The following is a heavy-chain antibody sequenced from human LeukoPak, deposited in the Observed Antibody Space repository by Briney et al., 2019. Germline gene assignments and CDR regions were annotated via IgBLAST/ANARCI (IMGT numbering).Heavy chain of an antibody. D-gene: IGHD3-22*01. V-gene: IGHV4-39*07. J-gene: IGHJ4*02. CDR1: GGSISSSSYY. Sequence: PSETLSLTCTVSGGSISSSSYYWGWIRQPPGEGLEWIGSIYYSGSTYYNPSLKSRVTMSVDTSKNQFSLKLSSVTAADTAVYYCARDRYYYDSSGYYSLDYWGQGTLVTVSS. CDR3: ARDRYYYDSSGYYSLDY. CDR2: IYYSGST.